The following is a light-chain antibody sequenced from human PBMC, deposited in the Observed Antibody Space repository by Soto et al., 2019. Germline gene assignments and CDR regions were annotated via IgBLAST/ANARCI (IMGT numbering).Light chain of an antibody. J-gene: IGKJ2*01. CDR3: QQYNNWPQT. CDR1: QSVSSN. Sequence: EIVMTQSPATLSVSPGERATLSCRASQSVSSNLAWYQQKPGQAPRLLLYGASTRATGFPARFSGNGSGTEFTLTISSLQSEDFAVYYCQQYNNWPQTFGQGTKLEIK. CDR2: GAS. V-gene: IGKV3-15*01.